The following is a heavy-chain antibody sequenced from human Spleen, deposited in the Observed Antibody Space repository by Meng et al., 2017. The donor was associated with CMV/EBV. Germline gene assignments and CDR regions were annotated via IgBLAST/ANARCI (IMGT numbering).Heavy chain of an antibody. V-gene: IGHV1-46*01. CDR2: IDPNGGGT. CDR1: GYTFTKYY. Sequence: VSCKTFGYTFTKYYLHWVRQAPGQGLEWMGVIDPNGGGTSYAQKFQGRLILTSDTSTTTIYMELRTLKFEDTAVYYCATLGAGTRDYWGQGTLVTVSS. CDR3: ATLGAGTRDY. D-gene: IGHD1-7*01. J-gene: IGHJ4*02.